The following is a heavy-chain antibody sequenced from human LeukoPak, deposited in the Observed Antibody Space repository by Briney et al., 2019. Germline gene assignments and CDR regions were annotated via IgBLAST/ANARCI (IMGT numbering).Heavy chain of an antibody. D-gene: IGHD3-3*01. CDR2: IYTSGST. CDR3: ARDSGYYDFWSGVADY. Sequence: SQTLSLTCTVSGGSISSGSYYWSWIRQPAGKGLEWIGRIYTSGSTNYNPSLKSRVTISVDTTKNQFSLKLSSVTAADTAVYYCARDSGYYDFWSGVADYWGQGTLVTVSS. J-gene: IGHJ4*02. CDR1: GGSISSGSYY. V-gene: IGHV4-61*02.